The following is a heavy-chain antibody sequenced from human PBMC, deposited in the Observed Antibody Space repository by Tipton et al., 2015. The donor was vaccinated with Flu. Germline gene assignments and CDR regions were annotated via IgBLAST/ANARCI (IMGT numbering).Heavy chain of an antibody. CDR3: ARSAIMGSVKSSFDY. CDR2: IYPGDSDI. CDR1: GYSFDTYW. J-gene: IGHJ4*02. D-gene: IGHD1-26*01. Sequence: QLVQSGAEVKKPGESLKISCKGSGYSFDTYWIGWVRQMPGKGLEWMGIIYPGDSDIRYSPSFQGQVTISADKSISTAYLQWSSLKASDTAMYYCARSAIMGSVKSSFDYWGQGTLVTVSS. V-gene: IGHV5-51*01.